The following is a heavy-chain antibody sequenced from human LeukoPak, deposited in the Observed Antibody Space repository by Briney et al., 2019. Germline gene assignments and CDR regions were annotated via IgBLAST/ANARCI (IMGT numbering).Heavy chain of an antibody. CDR2: IRNKANSYTT. J-gene: IGHJ6*02. CDR3: ARGTRTTATTYGMDV. Sequence: GESLRLSRAASGFTFSDHYMYWVRQAPGKGLEWVGRIRNKANSYTTEYAASVRGRFTISREDSKNSVYLQMNSLKTEDTAVYYCARGTRTTATTYGMDVWGQGTTVTVSS. CDR1: GFTFSDHY. D-gene: IGHD1-1*01. V-gene: IGHV3-72*01.